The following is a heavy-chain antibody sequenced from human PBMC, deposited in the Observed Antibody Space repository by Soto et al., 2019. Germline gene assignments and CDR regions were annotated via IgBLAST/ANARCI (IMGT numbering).Heavy chain of an antibody. CDR1: GYTFTSSG. D-gene: IGHD2-15*01. J-gene: IGHJ4*02. Sequence: ASVKVSCKASGYTFTSSGISWVRQAPGQGLEWMGWISAYNGNTNYAQKLQGRVTMTRDTSISTAYMELSSLRSEDTAVYYCARESRYCSGGSCYFLPGIDYWGQGTLVTVSS. V-gene: IGHV1-18*01. CDR2: ISAYNGNT. CDR3: ARESRYCSGGSCYFLPGIDY.